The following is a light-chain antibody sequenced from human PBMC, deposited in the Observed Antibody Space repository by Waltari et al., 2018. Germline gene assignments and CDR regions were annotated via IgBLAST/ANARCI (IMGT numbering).Light chain of an antibody. CDR2: KNG. CDR3: QSGDSSGTYWV. CDR1: ALPKQY. J-gene: IGLJ3*02. V-gene: IGLV3-25*03. Sequence: SYELTQPPSVSVSPGQTARITCSGDALPKQYAYWFQQKPGQAPAVVIYKNGERPSGIPGRVSGSRSGTTVTLTISGVQAEDEADYYGQSGDSSGTYWVFGGGTKLTVL.